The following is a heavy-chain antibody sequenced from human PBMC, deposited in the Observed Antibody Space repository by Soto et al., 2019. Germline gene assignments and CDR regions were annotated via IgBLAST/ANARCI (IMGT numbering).Heavy chain of an antibody. D-gene: IGHD3-16*01. V-gene: IGHV3-74*01. J-gene: IGHJ6*02. CDR2: ISSYGSDT. CDR3: ASNYAYAEGYYWYGIDV. Sequence: EVQLVESGGGLVLPGGSLRLSCAASGFTFSRYWMHWVRQAPGKGLVWVSRISSYGSDTHYADSVKGRFTISRDKAKNTLYLQMNSLRADDTAVYYCASNYAYAEGYYWYGIDVWGQGTTVTVSS. CDR1: GFTFSRYW.